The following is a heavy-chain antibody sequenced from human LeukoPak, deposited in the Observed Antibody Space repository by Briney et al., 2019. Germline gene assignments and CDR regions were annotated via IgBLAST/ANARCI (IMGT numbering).Heavy chain of an antibody. J-gene: IGHJ6*02. D-gene: IGHD1-1*01. V-gene: IGHV3-30-3*01. CDR1: GFTFSSYT. CDR3: ARDKGYLENYYYGMDV. CDR2: ISYDGSNK. Sequence: GRSLRLSCAASGFTFSSYTMHWVRQAPGKGLEWVAVISYDGSNKYYADSVKGRFTISRDNSKNTLYLQMNSLSAEDTAVYYCARDKGYLENYYYGMDVWGQGTTVTVSS.